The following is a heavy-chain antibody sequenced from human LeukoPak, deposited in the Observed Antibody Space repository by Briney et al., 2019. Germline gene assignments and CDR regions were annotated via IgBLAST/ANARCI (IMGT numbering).Heavy chain of an antibody. CDR2: IYYSGST. Sequence: SETLSLTCTVSGGSISSYYWSWIRQPPGKGLEWIGYIYYSGSTYYNPSLKSRVTISVDTSKNQFSLKLSSVTAADTAVYYCARSEYYYDSSGYFTYWGQGTLVTVSS. CDR3: ARSEYYYDSSGYFTY. CDR1: GGSISSYY. D-gene: IGHD3-22*01. J-gene: IGHJ4*02. V-gene: IGHV4-59*06.